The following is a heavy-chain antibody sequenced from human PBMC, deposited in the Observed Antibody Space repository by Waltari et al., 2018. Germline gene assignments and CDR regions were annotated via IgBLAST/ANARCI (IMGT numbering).Heavy chain of an antibody. V-gene: IGHV1-3*01. J-gene: IGHJ4*02. Sequence: QVQLVQSGAEVKKPGASVKVSCKASGYTLTSYAMHWVRQAPGQRLEWMGWINAGNGNTKYSQKFQGRVTITRDTSASTAYMELSSLRSEDTAVYYCAREPLGEVTGSGYWGQGTLVTVSS. CDR1: GYTLTSYA. D-gene: IGHD1-20*01. CDR2: INAGNGNT. CDR3: AREPLGEVTGSGY.